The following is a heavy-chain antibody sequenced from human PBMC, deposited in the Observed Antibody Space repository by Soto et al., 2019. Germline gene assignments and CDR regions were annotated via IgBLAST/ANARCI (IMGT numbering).Heavy chain of an antibody. J-gene: IGHJ4*02. V-gene: IGHV1-2*04. CDR2: ISLNSGGT. CDR3: ARQLSPYTSFAY. CDR1: GYTFTGYY. D-gene: IGHD2-2*02. Sequence: QVQLVQSGAEVKKPGASVKVSCKASGYTFTGYYMHWVRQAPGQGLEWMGWISLNSGGTNYAQKFQGWVTMTRDTSTSTAYMELSRLRSAAPPVYYCARQLSPYTSFAYWAQGTLVTVSS.